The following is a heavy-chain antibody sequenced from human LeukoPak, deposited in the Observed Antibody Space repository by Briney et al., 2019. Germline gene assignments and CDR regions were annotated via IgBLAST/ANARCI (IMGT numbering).Heavy chain of an antibody. V-gene: IGHV3-7*04. CDR1: GFTFSSYW. D-gene: IGHD3-10*01. CDR2: IKQDGGEK. CDR3: ARGSYGSGSYYNGPLPFDY. J-gene: IGHJ4*02. Sequence: HPGGSLRLSCAASGFTFSSYWMSWVRQAPGKGLEWVANIKQDGGEKYYVDSVKGRFTISRDNAKNSLYLQMNSLRAEDTAVYYCARGSYGSGSYYNGPLPFDYWDQGTLVTVSS.